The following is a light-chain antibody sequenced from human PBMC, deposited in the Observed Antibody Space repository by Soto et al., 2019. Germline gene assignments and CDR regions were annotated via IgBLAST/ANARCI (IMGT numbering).Light chain of an antibody. CDR1: QSVSSSY. J-gene: IGKJ2*01. CDR2: GAS. V-gene: IGKV3-20*01. Sequence: EIVLTQSPGTLSLSPGERATLSCRASQSVSSSYFAWYQQKPGQTPRLLIYGASSRATVIPDRFSGSGSGTDFTLTISRLEPEDFAVYYCQQYGSSPYTFGQGTKLEIK. CDR3: QQYGSSPYT.